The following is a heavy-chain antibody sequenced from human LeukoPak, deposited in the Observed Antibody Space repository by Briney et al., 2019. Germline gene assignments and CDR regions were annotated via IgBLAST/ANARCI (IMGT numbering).Heavy chain of an antibody. CDR1: GGSISSYY. V-gene: IGHV4-59*01. J-gene: IGHJ4*02. Sequence: PSETLSLTCTVSGGSISSYYWSWIRQPPGKGLEWIGYIYYSGSTNYNPSLKSRVTISVDTSKNQFSLKLSSVTAADTAVYYCARDYYGSGIDLFDYWGQGTLVTVSS. CDR3: ARDYYGSGIDLFDY. CDR2: IYYSGST. D-gene: IGHD3-10*01.